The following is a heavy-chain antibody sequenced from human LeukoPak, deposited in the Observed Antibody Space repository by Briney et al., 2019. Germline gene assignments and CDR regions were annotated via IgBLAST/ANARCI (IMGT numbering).Heavy chain of an antibody. Sequence: GGSLRLSCAASGFTFSNYWMTWVRQAPGKGLEWVANIKQDGSEKYYVDSVKGRFTISRDNAKNSLYLQMNSLRAEDTALYYCSCLPVGVWGKGTTVTVS. D-gene: IGHD5/OR15-5a*01. V-gene: IGHV3-7*01. CDR3: SCLPVGV. J-gene: IGHJ6*03. CDR2: IKQDGSEK. CDR1: GFTFSNYW.